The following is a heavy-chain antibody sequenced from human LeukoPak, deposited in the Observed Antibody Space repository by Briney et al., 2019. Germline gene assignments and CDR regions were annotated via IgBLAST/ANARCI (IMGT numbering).Heavy chain of an antibody. CDR3: TRGHSKWLRVVSEYFDY. CDR2: INPSVGST. CDR1: GYTFISYY. D-gene: IGHD5-12*01. J-gene: IGHJ4*02. Sequence: VASVKVSCTASGYTFISYYMHWVRQAPGQGLEWMGIINPSVGSTTYAQKFQGRVTMTRNTSISTAYMELSSLRSEDTAVYYCTRGHSKWLRVVSEYFDYWGQGTLVTVSS. V-gene: IGHV1-46*01.